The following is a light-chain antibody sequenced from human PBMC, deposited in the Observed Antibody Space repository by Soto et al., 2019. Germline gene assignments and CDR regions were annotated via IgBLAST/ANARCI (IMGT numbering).Light chain of an antibody. J-gene: IGKJ3*01. V-gene: IGKV1-39*01. CDR3: QQGHSMPFT. Sequence: DIQMTQSPSSLSASVGDRVTITCRASQSITNSLNWYQHKPGKAPPLVAYAAYSLQSAVSSRFSGRGSGTDFALTLSSLQPEDFATYLCQQGHSMPFTFGPRNKVDI. CDR2: AAY. CDR1: QSITNS.